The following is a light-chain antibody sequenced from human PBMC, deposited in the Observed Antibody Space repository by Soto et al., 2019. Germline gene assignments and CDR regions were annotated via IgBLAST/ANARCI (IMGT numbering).Light chain of an antibody. CDR2: SAS. V-gene: IGKV1-39*01. CDR1: QRISVN. J-gene: IGKJ1*01. Sequence: DIQLTQSPSSLSASVGDTVTISCRASQRISVNLNWYRQRPGEAPEVLIYSASTLHSGVPSRFSGSGSGTDFTLTINSLQPEDFATYYCQQTLGIPRTFGQGTKLEV. CDR3: QQTLGIPRT.